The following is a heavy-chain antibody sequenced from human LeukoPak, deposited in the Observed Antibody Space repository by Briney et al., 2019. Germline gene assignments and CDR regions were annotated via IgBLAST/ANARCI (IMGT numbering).Heavy chain of an antibody. CDR2: IYPSDSDT. J-gene: IGHJ4*02. D-gene: IGHD2-8*01. Sequence: PGESLKISCKGSGYTFTSSWIGWVRQMPGKGLEWMGIIYPSDSDTTYSPSFQGQVTISADKSISTAYLQWSSLRASDTAMYYCARLYGRYCDYWGQGTLVTVSS. CDR1: GYTFTSSW. CDR3: ARLYGRYCDY. V-gene: IGHV5-51*01.